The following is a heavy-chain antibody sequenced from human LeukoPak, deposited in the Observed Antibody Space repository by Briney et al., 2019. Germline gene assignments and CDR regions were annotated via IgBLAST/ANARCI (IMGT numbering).Heavy chain of an antibody. Sequence: SETLSLTCTVSGGSISSYYWSWIRQPPGKGLEWIGYIYYSGSTNYNPSLKSRVTISVDTSKNQFSLTLSSVTAADTAVYYCARSAPLGHFDYWGQGTLVTVSS. V-gene: IGHV4-59*01. CDR3: ARSAPLGHFDY. CDR1: GGSISSYY. CDR2: IYYSGST. D-gene: IGHD7-27*01. J-gene: IGHJ4*02.